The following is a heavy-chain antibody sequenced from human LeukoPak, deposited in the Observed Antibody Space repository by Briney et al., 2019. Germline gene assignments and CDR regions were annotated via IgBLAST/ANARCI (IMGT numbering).Heavy chain of an antibody. J-gene: IGHJ4*02. CDR2: IRYDGSNK. D-gene: IGHD3-10*01. V-gene: IGHV3-30*02. CDR3: ARDTSGIPGY. CDR1: GFTFSDYG. Sequence: PGGSLRLSCAASGFTFSDYGMHWVRQAPGKGLEWVAFIRYDGSNKYYTDSVKGRFTISRDNSKNTLYLQMNSLRVEDTAVYYCARDTSGIPGYWGQGTLVTVSS.